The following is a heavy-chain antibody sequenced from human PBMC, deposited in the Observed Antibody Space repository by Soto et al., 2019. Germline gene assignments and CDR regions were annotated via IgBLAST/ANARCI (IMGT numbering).Heavy chain of an antibody. J-gene: IGHJ6*02. V-gene: IGHV3-23*01. CDR3: EKDLGYDFWSGSSGMDV. CDR2: ISGSAAST. CDR1: GFTFSSYA. Sequence: GGSLRLSCAASGFTFSSYAMTWVRQAPGKGLEWVSVISGSAASTYHADSVKGRFSISRDNSKNTLYLQMNSLRAEDTAVYYCEKDLGYDFWSGSSGMDVWGQGTTVTVSS. D-gene: IGHD3-3*01.